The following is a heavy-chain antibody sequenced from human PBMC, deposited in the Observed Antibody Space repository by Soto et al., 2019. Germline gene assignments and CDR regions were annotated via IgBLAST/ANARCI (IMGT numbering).Heavy chain of an antibody. V-gene: IGHV1-18*01. CDR1: GYTFTSYG. D-gene: IGHD3-16*02. CDR2: ISAYNGNT. CDR3: AGLYSPFGGVIPRFDP. Sequence: QVQLVQSGAEVKKPGASVKVSCKASGYTFTSYGISWVRQAPGQGLEWMGWISAYNGNTNYAQKLQGRVTMTTDTSTSTTYMELRSLRSADTAVYYCAGLYSPFGGVIPRFDPWGQGTLVTVSS. J-gene: IGHJ5*02.